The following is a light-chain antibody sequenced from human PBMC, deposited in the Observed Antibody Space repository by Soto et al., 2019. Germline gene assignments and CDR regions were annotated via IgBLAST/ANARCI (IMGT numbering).Light chain of an antibody. CDR2: GAS. Sequence: EIVMTQSPATLSVSPGERAPPSCGASKVVGGTLAWYQQKPGQAPRLLIYGASTRATGIPARFSGSGSGTEFTLTISSLQSEDFAVYYCQQYNNWPFTFGPGTKVDIK. V-gene: IGKV3-15*01. CDR3: QQYNNWPFT. CDR1: KVVGGT. J-gene: IGKJ3*01.